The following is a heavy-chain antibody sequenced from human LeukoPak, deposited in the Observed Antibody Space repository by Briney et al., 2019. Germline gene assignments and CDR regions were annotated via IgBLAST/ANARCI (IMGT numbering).Heavy chain of an antibody. CDR1: GYTFTSFN. Sequence: ASVKVSCKASGYTFTSFNVNWVRQAPGQGLEWMGVIRPTGVSTDYAQNFQGRVTMTSDTSTRTVYMEPSSLRSEDTAVYYCARRAIYDNSGSYSDAFDFWGQGTLVTVSS. CDR3: ARRAIYDNSGSYSDAFDF. V-gene: IGHV1-46*01. D-gene: IGHD3-22*01. CDR2: IRPTGVST. J-gene: IGHJ3*01.